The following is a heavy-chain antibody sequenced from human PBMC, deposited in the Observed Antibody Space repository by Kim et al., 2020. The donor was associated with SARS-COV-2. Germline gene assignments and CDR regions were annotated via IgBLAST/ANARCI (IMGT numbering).Heavy chain of an antibody. V-gene: IGHV3-23*01. CDR2: GGRT. D-gene: IGHD1-20*01. Sequence: GGRTFYADSVKGRFTISRDNSKNTLYLQMNNLRGEDTAIYYCALNWNCDYWGQGTLVTVSS. J-gene: IGHJ4*02. CDR3: ALNWNCDY.